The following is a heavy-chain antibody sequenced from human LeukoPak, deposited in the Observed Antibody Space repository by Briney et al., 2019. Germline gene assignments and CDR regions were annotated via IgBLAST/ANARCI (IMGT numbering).Heavy chain of an antibody. CDR2: IYYSGST. CDR3: ASSRDGYNFGY. Sequence: SETLSLTCTVSGGSISSYYWSWIRQPPGKGLEWIGYIYYSGSTNYNPPLKSRVTISVDTSKNQFSLKLSSVTAADTAVYYCASSRDGYNFGYWGQGTLVTVSS. CDR1: GGSISSYY. D-gene: IGHD5-24*01. J-gene: IGHJ4*02. V-gene: IGHV4-59*12.